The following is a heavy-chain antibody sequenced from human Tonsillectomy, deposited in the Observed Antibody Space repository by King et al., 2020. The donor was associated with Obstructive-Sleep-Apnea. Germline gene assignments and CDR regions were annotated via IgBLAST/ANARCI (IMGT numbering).Heavy chain of an antibody. CDR2: VWYDGSNK. Sequence: VQLVESGGGVVQPGRSLRLSCAASGFTFSSYAIHWVRQAPGKGLEWVAVVWYDGSNKYYADSVKGRFTISRDNSKNTLYLQMNSLRAEDTAVYYCARTYAPFHAFDIWGQGTMVTVSS. D-gene: IGHD2/OR15-2a*01. J-gene: IGHJ3*02. V-gene: IGHV3-33*01. CDR3: ARTYAPFHAFDI. CDR1: GFTFSSYA.